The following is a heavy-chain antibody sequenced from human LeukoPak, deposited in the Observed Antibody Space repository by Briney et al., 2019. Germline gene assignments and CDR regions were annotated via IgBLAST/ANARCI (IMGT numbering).Heavy chain of an antibody. CDR3: AKTTTRYSSGWLDY. Sequence: PGGSLRLSCAASGFTFSSYAMSWVRQAPGKGLEWVSAISGSGGSTYYADSVKGRFTISRDNSKNTLYLQMNSLRAEDTAVYYCAKTTTRYSSGWLDYWGQGTLVTVSS. CDR1: GFTFSSYA. V-gene: IGHV3-23*01. D-gene: IGHD6-19*01. CDR2: ISGSGGST. J-gene: IGHJ4*02.